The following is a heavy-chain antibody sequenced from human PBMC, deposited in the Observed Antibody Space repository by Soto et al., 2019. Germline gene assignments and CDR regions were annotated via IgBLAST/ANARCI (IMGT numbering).Heavy chain of an antibody. CDR3: ARVEGRFDYGMDV. J-gene: IGHJ6*02. V-gene: IGHV4-4*02. CDR1: GGSISSSNC. CDR2: IDHSGST. Sequence: QVQLQESGPGLVTPSGTLSLTCAVSGGSISSSNCWSWVRQPPGKGLEWIGEIDHSGSTNYNPSLKSRVTIAVDKSKNQFSLKPSSVTAADTSVYYCARVEGRFDYGMDVWGQGTTVTVSS.